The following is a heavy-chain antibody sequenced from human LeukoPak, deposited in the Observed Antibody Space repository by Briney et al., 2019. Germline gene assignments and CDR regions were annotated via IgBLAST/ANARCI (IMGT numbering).Heavy chain of an antibody. CDR2: ISSTGGTT. V-gene: IGHV3-23*01. Sequence: GGSLRLSCVASGLTFSNYGISWVRQAPGKGLEWVSAISSTGGTTYYADSVKGHFTISRDNSKNTVYLQMNSLRAEDTALYYCAKDKAPMVRGVTFDYWGQGTLVTVSS. CDR3: AKDKAPMVRGVTFDY. CDR1: GLTFSNYG. J-gene: IGHJ4*02. D-gene: IGHD3-10*01.